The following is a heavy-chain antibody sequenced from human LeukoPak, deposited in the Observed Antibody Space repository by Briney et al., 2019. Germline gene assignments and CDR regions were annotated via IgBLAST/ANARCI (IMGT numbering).Heavy chain of an antibody. D-gene: IGHD2-2*01. CDR1: GFTFSSYA. CDR3: AKDIVVVLNYYFDY. J-gene: IGHJ4*02. Sequence: GGFLRLSCAASGFTFSSYAMSWVRQAPGKGLEWVSAISGSGGSTYYADSVKGRFTISRDNSKNTLYLQMNSLRAEDTAVYYCAKDIVVVLNYYFDYWGQGTLVTVSS. V-gene: IGHV3-23*01. CDR2: ISGSGGST.